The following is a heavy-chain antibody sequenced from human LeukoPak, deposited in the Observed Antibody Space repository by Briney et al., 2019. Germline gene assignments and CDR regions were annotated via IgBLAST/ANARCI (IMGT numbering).Heavy chain of an antibody. CDR3: ARAFSSNFYYLDY. Sequence: SETLSLTCTVSGGSISRGGYYWSWIRQHPGKGLEWIGYIYYSGNTYYKPSLKSRVIISVDTSKNQFSLKLSSVAAADTAMYYCARAFSSNFYYLDYWGQGTLVTVSS. J-gene: IGHJ4*02. CDR1: GGSISRGGYY. V-gene: IGHV4-31*03. D-gene: IGHD6-13*01. CDR2: IYYSGNT.